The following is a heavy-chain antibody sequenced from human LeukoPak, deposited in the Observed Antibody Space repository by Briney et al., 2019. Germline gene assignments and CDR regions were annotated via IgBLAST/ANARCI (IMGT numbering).Heavy chain of an antibody. CDR2: INPDSGAT. V-gene: IGHV1-2*06. Sequence: ASVNVSCKTSGYTFTGYNIHWVRQAPGQGLEWMSRINPDSGATNYAQKFQGRVTMTRDTSISTAYMELSRLTSDDTAVYYCARVGEDYWGQGTLVTVSS. CDR1: GYTFTGYN. J-gene: IGHJ4*02. D-gene: IGHD4-17*01. CDR3: ARVGEDY.